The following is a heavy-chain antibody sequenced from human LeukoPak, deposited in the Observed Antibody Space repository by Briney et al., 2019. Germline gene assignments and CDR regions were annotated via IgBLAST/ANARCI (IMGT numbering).Heavy chain of an antibody. V-gene: IGHV3-23*01. CDR2: ISGSGSST. D-gene: IGHD6-19*01. Sequence: GGSLRLSCAASGFTFISYAVSWVRQAPGKGLEWVSPISGSGSSTYYADSVKGRFTISRDNSKNTLYLQMNSLRAEDTAVYYCAKGVAVASPYYFDYWGQGTLVTVSS. CDR1: GFTFISYA. J-gene: IGHJ4*02. CDR3: AKGVAVASPYYFDY.